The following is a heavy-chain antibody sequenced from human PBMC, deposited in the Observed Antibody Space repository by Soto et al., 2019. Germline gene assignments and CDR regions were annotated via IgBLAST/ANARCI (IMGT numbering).Heavy chain of an antibody. CDR1: GGSFIGYS. J-gene: IGHJ6*02. D-gene: IGHD3-9*01. Sequence: PSETLSLTCAVYGGSFIGYSWSWIRQPPGKGLEWIGEINHSGSTNYNPSLKSRVTISVDTSKNQFSLKLSSVTAADTAVYYCARGRYFDWLLGGYYYGMDVWGQGT. V-gene: IGHV4-34*01. CDR3: ARGRYFDWLLGGYYYGMDV. CDR2: INHSGST.